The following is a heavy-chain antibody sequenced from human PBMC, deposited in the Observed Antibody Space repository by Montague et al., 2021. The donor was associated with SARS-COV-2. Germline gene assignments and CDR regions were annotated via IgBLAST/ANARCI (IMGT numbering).Heavy chain of an antibody. J-gene: IGHJ6*02. CDR1: GVAISYGD. D-gene: IGHD3-16*01. V-gene: IGHV4-4*09. Sequence: SETLSFTCTVSGVAISYGDWSWIRQPPGKGLEWIVTIFDNGDTDXNPSLKSRVTVSEDTSQNQFSLRLSSVAAADTALYYCARYYERSWDVWGQGTTVTVSS. CDR3: ARYYERSWDV. CDR2: IFDNGDT.